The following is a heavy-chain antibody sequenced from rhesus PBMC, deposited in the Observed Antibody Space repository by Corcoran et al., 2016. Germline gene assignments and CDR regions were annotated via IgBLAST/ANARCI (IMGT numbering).Heavy chain of an antibody. CDR2: INSGGAST. CDR1: GFPFSSYA. V-gene: IGHV3S5*01. J-gene: IGHJ4*01. D-gene: IGHD6-25*01. CDR3: AKVPAGYSGSWNGGDY. Sequence: EVQLVETGGGLVQRGGSWRLPGAASGFPFSSYAMQGVRQAPVKVLEWISAINSGGASTSYADSVKGRFTISRDNSKNTLSLQMISLRAEDTAVYYCAKVPAGYSGSWNGGDYWGQGVLVTVSS.